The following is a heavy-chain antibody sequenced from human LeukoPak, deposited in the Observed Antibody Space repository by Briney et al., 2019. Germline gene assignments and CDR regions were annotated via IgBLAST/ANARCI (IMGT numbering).Heavy chain of an antibody. J-gene: IGHJ3*02. Sequence: PSETLSLTCTVSGDSISSSSYCWDWIRHPPGKGLEWIGLIDDSANTHYNPSLKTRITISVEPYKNQFSLKLSSVTAADTAVYYCARGRKWIQLWLLRAFDIWGKGAMVTFSS. CDR3: ARGRKWIQLWLLRAFDI. D-gene: IGHD5-18*01. V-gene: IGHV4-39*07. CDR1: GDSISSSSYC. CDR2: IDDSANT.